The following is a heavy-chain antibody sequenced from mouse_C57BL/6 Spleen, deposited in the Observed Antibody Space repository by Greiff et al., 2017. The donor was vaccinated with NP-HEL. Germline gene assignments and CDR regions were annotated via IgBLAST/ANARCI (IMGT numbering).Heavy chain of an antibody. V-gene: IGHV1-64*01. D-gene: IGHD2-1*01. J-gene: IGHJ2*01. CDR3: APEEDYGNY. Sequence: QVQLQQPGAELVKPGASVKLSCKASGYTFTSYWMHWVKQRPGQGLEWIGMIHPNSGSTNYTEKFKSKATLTVDKSSSTAYMQLSSLTSEDSAVYYWAPEEDYGNYWGQGTTLTVSS. CDR2: IHPNSGST. CDR1: GYTFTSYW.